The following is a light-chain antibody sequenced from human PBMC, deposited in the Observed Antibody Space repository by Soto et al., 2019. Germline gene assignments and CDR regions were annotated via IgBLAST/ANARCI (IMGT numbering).Light chain of an antibody. CDR3: QQLFDSPIT. CDR1: PAIASF. CDR2: AAS. J-gene: IGKJ5*01. V-gene: IGKV1-9*01. Sequence: IQLTQSPSSLSASVGDRVTITCRASPAIASFLAWYQVRPGKAPKLLIYAASTLESGVPSRFSATVSGTEFSLTITSLQPEDFATYYCQQLFDSPITFGQGTRLEIK.